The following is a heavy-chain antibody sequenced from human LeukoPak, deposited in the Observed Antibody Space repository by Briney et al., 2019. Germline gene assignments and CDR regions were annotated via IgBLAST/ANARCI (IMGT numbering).Heavy chain of an antibody. CDR2: IYYSGST. V-gene: IGHV4-61*01. CDR3: ASQGSYYDILTGYYHDAFDI. CDR1: GGSVSSGSYY. J-gene: IGHJ3*02. D-gene: IGHD3-9*01. Sequence: SETLSLTCTVSGGSVSSGSYYWSWIRQPPGKGLEWIGYIYYSGSTNYNPSPKSRVTISVDTSKNQFSLKLSSVTAADTAVYYCASQGSYYDILTGYYHDAFDIWGQGTMVTVSS.